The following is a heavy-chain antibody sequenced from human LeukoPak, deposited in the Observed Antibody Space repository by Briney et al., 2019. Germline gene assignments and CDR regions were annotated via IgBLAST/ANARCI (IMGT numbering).Heavy chain of an antibody. CDR1: GFTFSDSF. Sequence: GGSLRLSCEASGFTFSDSFMSWIRQAPGKGLAWIAYISSRSRTTHYADSVKGRFTISRDNAKSSLFLQMGSLRAEDTAVYYCARHSQQLVFSPFDYWGQGSVVTVSS. J-gene: IGHJ4*02. CDR3: ARHSQQLVFSPFDY. CDR2: ISSRSRTT. V-gene: IGHV3-11*01. D-gene: IGHD6-6*01.